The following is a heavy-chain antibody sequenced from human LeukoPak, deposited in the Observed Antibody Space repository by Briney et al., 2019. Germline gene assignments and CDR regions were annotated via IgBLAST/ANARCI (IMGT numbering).Heavy chain of an antibody. CDR1: GFTFNNYE. D-gene: IGHD4-17*01. J-gene: IGHJ5*02. CDR2: ISYDGSNK. Sequence: GGSLRLSCAASGFTFNNYETHWVRQAPGKGLEWVAVISYDGSNKYYADSVKGRFTISRDNSKNTLYLQMNSLRAEDTAVYYCASVPYYGDYVGWFDPWGQGTLVTVSS. V-gene: IGHV3-30*04. CDR3: ASVPYYGDYVGWFDP.